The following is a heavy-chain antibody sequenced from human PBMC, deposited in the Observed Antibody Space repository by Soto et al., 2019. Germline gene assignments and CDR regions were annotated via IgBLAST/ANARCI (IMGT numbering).Heavy chain of an antibody. Sequence: QVQLVQSGAEVKKPGASVKVSCKASGYTFTSYAMHWVRQAPGQRLEWMGWINAGNGNTKYSQKFQGRVTITRDTDASTADKEMGSRRSEKTAGYYCARSRVYNGSRSYFWFDYWGQGTLVTVSS. V-gene: IGHV1-3*01. CDR2: INAGNGNT. CDR3: ARSRVYNGSRSYFWFDY. J-gene: IGHJ4*02. D-gene: IGHD3-10*01. CDR1: GYTFTSYA.